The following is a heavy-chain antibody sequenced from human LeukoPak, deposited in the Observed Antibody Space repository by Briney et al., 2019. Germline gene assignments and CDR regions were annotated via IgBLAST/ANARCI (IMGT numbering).Heavy chain of an antibody. V-gene: IGHV3-21*01. D-gene: IGHD1-26*01. CDR1: GFTFSSYS. CDR2: ISSSSSYI. Sequence: GGSLRLSCAASGFTFSSYSMNWVRQAPGKGLEWVSSISSSSSYIYYADSVKGRFTISRDNAKNSLYLQMNSLRAEDTAVYYCARDSRISGSWGTFDPWGQGTLVTVSS. CDR3: ARDSRISGSWGTFDP. J-gene: IGHJ5*02.